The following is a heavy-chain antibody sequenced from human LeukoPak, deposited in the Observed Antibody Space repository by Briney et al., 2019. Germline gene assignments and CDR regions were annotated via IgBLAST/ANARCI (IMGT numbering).Heavy chain of an antibody. CDR3: ARAHNFYGGNSKGAFDI. CDR2: ISSSNNYI. Sequence: RGSLRLSCAASGFTFSSYSMNWVRQAPGKGLEWVSSISSSNNYIYYADSVKGRFTISRDNAKNSLYLQMNSLRAEDTAVYYCARAHNFYGGNSKGAFDIWGQGTLVTVSS. CDR1: GFTFSSYS. D-gene: IGHD4-23*01. V-gene: IGHV3-21*01. J-gene: IGHJ3*02.